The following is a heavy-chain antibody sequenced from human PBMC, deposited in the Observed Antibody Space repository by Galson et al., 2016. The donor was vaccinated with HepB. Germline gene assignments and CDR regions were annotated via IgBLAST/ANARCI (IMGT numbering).Heavy chain of an antibody. V-gene: IGHV1-69*06. CDR1: GGTFSSSA. CDR3: ARGPKI. Sequence: SVKVSCKASGGTFSSSAISWVRQAPGQGLEWMGGITAIFGTANYAQKFQDRVTITADKSTSTAYMELNSLRAEDTAVYYCARGPKIWGQGTMVIVSS. J-gene: IGHJ3*02. CDR2: ITAIFGTA.